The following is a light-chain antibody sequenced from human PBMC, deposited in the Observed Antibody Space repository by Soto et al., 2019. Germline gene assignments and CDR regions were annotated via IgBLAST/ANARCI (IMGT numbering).Light chain of an antibody. CDR2: DAS. Sequence: DIQMTQSPSPLSASVGDRVTITCRANEIISTWLAWYQQKPGKAPKLLISDASSLQSGVPSRFSGSGSGTAFTLTIGSLQPDDFATYYCQQYSSRLLTFGGGTKV. V-gene: IGKV1-5*01. CDR3: QQYSSRLLT. CDR1: EIISTW. J-gene: IGKJ4*01.